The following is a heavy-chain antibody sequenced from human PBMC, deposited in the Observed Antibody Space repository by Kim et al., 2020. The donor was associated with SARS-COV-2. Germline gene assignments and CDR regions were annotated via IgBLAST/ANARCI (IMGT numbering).Heavy chain of an antibody. Sequence: SVKVSCKASGGTFSSYAISWVRQAPGQGLEWMGGIIPIFGTANYAQKFQGRVTITADESTSTAYMELSSLRSEDTAVYYCARGDGYNYFLAFDIWGQGTMVTVSS. D-gene: IGHD5-12*01. CDR3: ARGDGYNYFLAFDI. V-gene: IGHV1-69*13. J-gene: IGHJ3*02. CDR2: IIPIFGTA. CDR1: GGTFSSYA.